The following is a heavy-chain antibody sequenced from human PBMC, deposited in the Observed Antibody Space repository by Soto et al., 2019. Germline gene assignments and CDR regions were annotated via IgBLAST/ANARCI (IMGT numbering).Heavy chain of an antibody. J-gene: IGHJ6*02. CDR2: IIPVFGLV. V-gene: IGHV1-69*13. CDR3: ASGRIVVVVIRAYYGMDV. CDR1: GGTPSNSA. Sequence: SVKVSCKASGGTPSNSAFSWVRQAPGQGLEWMGGIIPVFGLVKYAQNFQGRVTITADESTNTAYMELSSLTYAERAVYYCASGRIVVVVIRAYYGMDVWGQGTTVTVSS. D-gene: IGHD3-22*01.